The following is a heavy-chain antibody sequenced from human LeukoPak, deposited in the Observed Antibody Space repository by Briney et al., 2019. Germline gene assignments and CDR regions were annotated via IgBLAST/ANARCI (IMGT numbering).Heavy chain of an antibody. Sequence: GGSLRLSCAASGFTFSIYWMSWVRQAPGKGLQWVANIKQDGSDKYYVDSVKGRFTISRDNAKNSLNLQMSSLRAEDTAVYYCAREGLWVGPDSGKTRHPYWEIWGQGTMVTVSS. CDR1: GFTFSIYW. CDR3: AREGLWVGPDSGKTRHPYWEI. J-gene: IGHJ3*02. D-gene: IGHD2-21*01. CDR2: IKQDGSDK. V-gene: IGHV3-7*04.